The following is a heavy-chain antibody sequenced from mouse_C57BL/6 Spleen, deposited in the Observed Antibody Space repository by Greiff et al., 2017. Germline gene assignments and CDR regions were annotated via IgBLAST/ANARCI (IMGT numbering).Heavy chain of an antibody. CDR2: IYPGDGDT. D-gene: IGHD2-12*01. CDR1: GYAFSSYW. CDR3: ARPGDSPGLFAY. Sequence: VKLVESGAELVKPGASVKISCKASGYAFSSYWMNWVKQRPGKGLEWIGQIYPGDGDTNYNGKFKGKATLTADKSSSTAYMQLSSLTSEDSAVYFCARPGDSPGLFAYWGQGTLVTVSA. V-gene: IGHV1-80*01. J-gene: IGHJ3*01.